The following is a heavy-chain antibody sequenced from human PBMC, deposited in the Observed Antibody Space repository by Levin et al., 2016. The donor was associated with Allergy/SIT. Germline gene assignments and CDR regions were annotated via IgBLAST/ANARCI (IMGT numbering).Heavy chain of an antibody. D-gene: IGHD4-17*01. CDR3: ATGPVTTWRTEYFQH. Sequence: SVKVSCKASGETLSTYAISWVRQAPGQGLEWMGGIIPIFGTANYAQKFQGRVTITADESTRTAYMELSSLRSDDTAVYYCATGPVTTWRTEYFQHWGQGTLVTVSS. CDR2: IIPIFGTA. V-gene: IGHV1-69*13. CDR1: GETLSTYA. J-gene: IGHJ1*01.